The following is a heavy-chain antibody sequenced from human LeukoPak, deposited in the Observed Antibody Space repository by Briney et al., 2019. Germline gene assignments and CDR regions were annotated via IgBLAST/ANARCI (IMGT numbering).Heavy chain of an antibody. CDR2: INANNGKT. J-gene: IGHJ4*02. CDR1: GYTFTSYG. V-gene: IGHV1-18*01. Sequence: ASVKVSCKASGYTFTSYGFNWVRQAPGQGLEWMGWINANNGKTKFAQKFQGRVTMTTDTSTSTAYMELRSLRFDDTAVYYCAGSGSGTTGSYFDYWGQGTLVTVSS. D-gene: IGHD3-10*01. CDR3: AGSGSGTTGSYFDY.